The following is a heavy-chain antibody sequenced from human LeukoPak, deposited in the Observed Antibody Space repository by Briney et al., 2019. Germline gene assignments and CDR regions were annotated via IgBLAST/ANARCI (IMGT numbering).Heavy chain of an antibody. V-gene: IGHV4-38-2*02. CDR3: ARVPAQLGDWFDP. CDR2: IYHSGST. J-gene: IGHJ5*02. D-gene: IGHD6-13*01. Sequence: SETLSLTCTVSGYSISSGYYWGWIRQPPGKGLEWIGSIYHSGSTYYNPSLKSRVTISVDTSKNQFSLKLSSVTAADTAVYYCARVPAQLGDWFDPWGQGTLVTVSS. CDR1: GYSISSGYY.